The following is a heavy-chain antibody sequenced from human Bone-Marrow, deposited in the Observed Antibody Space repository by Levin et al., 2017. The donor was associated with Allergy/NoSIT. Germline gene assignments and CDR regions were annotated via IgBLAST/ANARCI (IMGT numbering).Heavy chain of an antibody. V-gene: IGHV3-21*01. CDR3: ARGGNWNPPWLYDY. J-gene: IGHJ4*02. D-gene: IGHD1-1*01. CDR2: IRDSDNST. Sequence: GGSLRLSCSASGFTFSSFTMNWVRQAPGKGLEWVSSIRDSDNSTYYADSVKGRFIISRDNAKKSVHLQMNSLRGEDTAVYYCARGGNWNPPWLYDYWGQGSLVMVSS. CDR1: GFTFSSFT.